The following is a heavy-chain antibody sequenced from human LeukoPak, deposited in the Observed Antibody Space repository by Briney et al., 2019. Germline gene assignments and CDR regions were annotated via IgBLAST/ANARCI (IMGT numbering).Heavy chain of an antibody. Sequence: ASVKVSCKASGYTFTSYDINWVRQAPGQGLEWMGWMNPNSGNTGYAQKFQGRVTMTRNTSISTAYMELSSLRSEDTAVYYCASRRFGGNWFDPWGQGTLVTVSS. J-gene: IGHJ5*02. CDR3: ASRRFGGNWFDP. CDR1: GYTFTSYD. CDR2: MNPNSGNT. D-gene: IGHD3-16*01. V-gene: IGHV1-8*01.